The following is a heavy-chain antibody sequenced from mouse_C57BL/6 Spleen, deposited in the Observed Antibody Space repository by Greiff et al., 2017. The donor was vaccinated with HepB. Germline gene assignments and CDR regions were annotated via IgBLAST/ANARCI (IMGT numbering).Heavy chain of an antibody. V-gene: IGHV1-82*01. CDR3: ARGRNYDYVDY. J-gene: IGHJ2*01. CDR1: GYAFSSSW. Sequence: VQLVESGPELVKPGASVKISCKASGYAFSSSWMNWVKQRPGKGLEWIGRIYPGDGDTNYNGKFKGKATLTADKSSSTAYMQLSSLTSEDSAVYFCARGRNYDYVDYWGQGTTLTVSS. CDR2: IYPGDGDT. D-gene: IGHD2-4*01.